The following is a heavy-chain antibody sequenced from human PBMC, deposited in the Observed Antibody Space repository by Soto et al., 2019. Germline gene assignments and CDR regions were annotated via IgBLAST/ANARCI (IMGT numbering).Heavy chain of an antibody. Sequence: EVQLLESGGGLVQPGGSLRLSCAASGFTFSSYAMRWVRQDPVKGLEWVSAISGSGDSTYYADSVKGRFTISRDNSKNTLYLQMNSLRAEDTAVYYCARRGSGSYYDYWGQGTLVTVSS. J-gene: IGHJ4*02. CDR2: ISGSGDST. V-gene: IGHV3-23*01. CDR3: ARRGSGSYYDY. D-gene: IGHD1-26*01. CDR1: GFTFSSYA.